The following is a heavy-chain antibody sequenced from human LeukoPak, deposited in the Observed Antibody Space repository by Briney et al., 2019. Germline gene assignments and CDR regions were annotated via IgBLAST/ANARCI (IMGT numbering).Heavy chain of an antibody. CDR2: INPNSGGT. V-gene: IGHV1-2*02. J-gene: IGHJ4*02. D-gene: IGHD5-18*01. CDR1: GYTFTGYY. CDR3: ARLRGYSYGPIDY. Sequence: GASVKVSCTASGYTFTGYYMHWVRQAPGQGLEWMGWINPNSGGTNYAQTFQGRVTMTRDTSISTAYMELSRLRSDDTAVYYCARLRGYSYGPIDYWGQGTLVTVSS.